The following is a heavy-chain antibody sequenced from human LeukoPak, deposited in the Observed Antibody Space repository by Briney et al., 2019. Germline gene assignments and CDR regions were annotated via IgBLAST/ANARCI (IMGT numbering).Heavy chain of an antibody. CDR2: INPNSGGT. CDR3: ARVGCSGSYFYYYYMDV. Sequence: ASVKVSCKASGYTFTGYYMHWVRQAPGQGLEWMGWINPNSGGTNYAQKFQGRVTMTRDTSISTAYMELSRLRSDDTAVYYCARVGCSGSYFYYYYMDVWGKGTTVTISS. V-gene: IGHV1-2*02. J-gene: IGHJ6*03. D-gene: IGHD3-10*02. CDR1: GYTFTGYY.